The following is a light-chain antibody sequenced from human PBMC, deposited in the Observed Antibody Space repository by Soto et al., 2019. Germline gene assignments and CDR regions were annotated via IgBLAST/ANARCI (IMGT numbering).Light chain of an antibody. J-gene: IGLJ1*01. CDR2: SNN. V-gene: IGLV1-44*01. CDR3: AAWDDSLNGPFYV. Sequence: SVLTQPRSASRTPGQRVTISCSGSSSNIGSNTVNWYQQLPGTAPKLLIYSNNQRPSGVPDRFSGSKSGTSASLAISGLQSEDEADYYCAAWDDSLNGPFYVFGTGTKVTVL. CDR1: SSNIGSNT.